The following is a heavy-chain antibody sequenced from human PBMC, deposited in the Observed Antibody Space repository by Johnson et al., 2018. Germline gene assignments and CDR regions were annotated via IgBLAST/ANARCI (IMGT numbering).Heavy chain of an antibody. D-gene: IGHD4-17*01. Sequence: QVRLVESGGGVVQPGRSMRLSCAASGFTFSSYAMHWVRQAPGKGLEWVATISKDGSNKYYTDAVKGRFIISRDNSKNTLSLQRNSLRAEDTAVYYLSRDGAATVTPWDYYYYMDVWGKGTTVTVSS. CDR3: SRDGAATVTPWDYYYYMDV. CDR2: ISKDGSNK. J-gene: IGHJ6*03. CDR1: GFTFSSYA. V-gene: IGHV3-30*04.